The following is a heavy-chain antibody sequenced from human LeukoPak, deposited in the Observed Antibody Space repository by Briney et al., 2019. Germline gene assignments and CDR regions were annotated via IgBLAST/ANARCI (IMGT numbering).Heavy chain of an antibody. CDR1: GFTFSSYA. J-gene: IGHJ5*02. Sequence: PGGSLRLSCAASGFTFSSYAMHWVRQAPGKGLEWVAVISYDGSNKYYADSVKGRFTISRDNSKNTLYLQMNSLRAEDTAVYYCARGTVTIVGEDWFDPWGQGTPVTVSS. CDR3: ARGTVTIVGEDWFDP. CDR2: ISYDGSNK. V-gene: IGHV3-30-3*01. D-gene: IGHD4-17*01.